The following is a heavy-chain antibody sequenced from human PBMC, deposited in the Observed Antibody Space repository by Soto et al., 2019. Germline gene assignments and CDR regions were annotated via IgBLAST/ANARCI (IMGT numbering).Heavy chain of an antibody. Sequence: QVQLQESGPGLVKPSQTLSLTCTVSGVSISSGGYDWSWICQHPGKGLEWIGYIYYSGSTYYNPSLKSRVTISVDTSKNQFSLKLSSVTAADTAVYYCARGVTMVRGVIHTPYFDYWGQGTLVTVSS. CDR3: ARGVTMVRGVIHTPYFDY. D-gene: IGHD3-10*01. V-gene: IGHV4-31*03. CDR1: GVSISSGGYD. CDR2: IYYSGST. J-gene: IGHJ4*02.